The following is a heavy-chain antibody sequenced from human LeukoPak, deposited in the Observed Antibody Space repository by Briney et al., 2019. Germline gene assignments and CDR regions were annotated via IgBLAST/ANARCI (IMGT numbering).Heavy chain of an antibody. J-gene: IGHJ6*03. CDR1: GFTFTTYS. CDR3: TRHVYSSSWYSHYYMDV. D-gene: IGHD6-13*01. CDR2: IRSKANSYAT. V-gene: IGHV3-73*01. Sequence: GGSLRLSCEASGFTFTTYSMTWVRQAPGKGLEWVGRIRSKANSYATAYAASVKGRFTISRDDSKNTAYLQMNSLKTEDTAVYYCTRHVYSSSWYSHYYMDVWGKGTTVTVSS.